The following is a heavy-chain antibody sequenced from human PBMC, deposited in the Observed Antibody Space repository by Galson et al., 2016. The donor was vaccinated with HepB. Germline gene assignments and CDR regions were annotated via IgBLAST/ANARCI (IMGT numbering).Heavy chain of an antibody. CDR3: AKDFLPSGAGREDYFDY. CDR2: IWYDGNNK. Sequence: SLRLSCAASGFTFSSYGMHWVRQAPGKGLEWVAVIWYDGNNKYYADSVKGRFTISRDNSKKMLYLQMNSLRAEETAIYYCAKDFLPSGAGREDYFDYWGQGTLVTVSS. CDR1: GFTFSSYG. J-gene: IGHJ4*02. D-gene: IGHD6-19*01. V-gene: IGHV3-33*06.